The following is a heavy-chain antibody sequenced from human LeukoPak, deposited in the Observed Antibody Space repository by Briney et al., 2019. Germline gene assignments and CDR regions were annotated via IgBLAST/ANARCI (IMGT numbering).Heavy chain of an antibody. CDR1: GGSISNSNYY. Sequence: PSETLSLTCTVSGGSISNSNYYWGRVRQPPGKGLEWIGSMFFSGSTYYTPSLKSRLTIYVDRSKNLFSLKLSSVTAADTAVYFCARITSSWYSVFDLWGQGTLVTVSS. J-gene: IGHJ5*02. CDR2: MFFSGST. V-gene: IGHV4-39*01. CDR3: ARITSSWYSVFDL. D-gene: IGHD6-13*01.